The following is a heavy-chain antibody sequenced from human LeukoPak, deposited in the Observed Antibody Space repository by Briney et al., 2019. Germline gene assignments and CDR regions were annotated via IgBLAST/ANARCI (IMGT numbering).Heavy chain of an antibody. CDR1: GFTFSSYE. J-gene: IGHJ4*02. D-gene: IGHD6-19*01. CDR3: TPRIWASGWSPGNDY. Sequence: PGGSLRLSCAASGFTFSSYEMNWVRQAPGKGLEWVGRIKSKTDGGTTDYAAPVKGRFTISRDDSKNTLYLQMNSLKTEDTAVYYCTPRIWASGWSPGNDYWGQGTLVTVSS. V-gene: IGHV3-15*01. CDR2: IKSKTDGGTT.